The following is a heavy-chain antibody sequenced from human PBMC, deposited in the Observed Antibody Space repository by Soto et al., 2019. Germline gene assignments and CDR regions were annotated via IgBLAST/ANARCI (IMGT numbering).Heavy chain of an antibody. D-gene: IGHD6-13*01. CDR1: GYTFTSYG. CDR3: ARPGIAAAGRYYYYGMDV. CDR2: TSAYNGNT. Sequence: ASVKVSCKASGYTFTSYGISWVRQAPGQGLEWMGWTSAYNGNTNYAQKLQGRVTMTTDTSTSTAYMELRSLRSDDTAVYCCARPGIAAAGRYYYYGMDVWGQGTXVTVSS. J-gene: IGHJ6*02. V-gene: IGHV1-18*01.